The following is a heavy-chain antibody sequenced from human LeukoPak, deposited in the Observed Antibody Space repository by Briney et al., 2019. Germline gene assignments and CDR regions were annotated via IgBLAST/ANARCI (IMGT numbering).Heavy chain of an antibody. CDR1: GGSISSYY. V-gene: IGHV4-4*07. CDR2: IYTSGST. J-gene: IGHJ2*01. Sequence: SETLSLTCTVSGGSISSYYWSWIRQPAGKGLEWIGRIYTSGSTSYNPSLKSRVTMSVDTSKNQFSLKLSSVTAADTAVYYCARDVVGASTVYFDLWGRGTLVTVSS. D-gene: IGHD1-26*01. CDR3: ARDVVGASTVYFDL.